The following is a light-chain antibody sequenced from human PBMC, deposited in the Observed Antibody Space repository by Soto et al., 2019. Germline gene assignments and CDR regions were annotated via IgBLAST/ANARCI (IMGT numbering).Light chain of an antibody. CDR1: QSLEYSDGKTY. CDR2: KVS. CDR3: MQGGHWPWT. J-gene: IGKJ1*01. V-gene: IGKV2-30*01. Sequence: DVVMTQSPLSLPVTLGQPASISCTSSQSLEYSDGKTYLNWFLQRPGQSPRRLIYKVSNRDSGVPDRFRGSGSGTDFTLKISRVEAEDVGIYYCMQGGHWPWTFGQGTKVDIK.